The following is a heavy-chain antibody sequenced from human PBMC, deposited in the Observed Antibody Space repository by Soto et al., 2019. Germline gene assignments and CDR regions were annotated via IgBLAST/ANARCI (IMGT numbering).Heavy chain of an antibody. J-gene: IGHJ4*02. D-gene: IGHD5-18*01. CDR3: ARRGDGYPYYFDY. CDR1: GDSISGYY. CDR2: IHYGGNT. Sequence: NPSETLSLTCTVSGDSISGYYWSWIRQPPGKGLEWIGYIHYGGNTNYNPSLKSRVTISVDSSKNQFSLKLNSVTAADTAVYYCARRGDGYPYYFDYWGQGTLVTVS. V-gene: IGHV4-59*08.